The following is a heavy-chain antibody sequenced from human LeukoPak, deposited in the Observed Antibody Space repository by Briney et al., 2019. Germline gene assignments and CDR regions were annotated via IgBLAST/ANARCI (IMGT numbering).Heavy chain of an antibody. V-gene: IGHV1-18*01. J-gene: IGHJ4*02. CDR3: ARDPSNSGGWHPFLDY. Sequence: ASVKVSCKASGYTFNHHGISWVRQAPGQGLEWMGWISAYNGDTRYPQKFQGRVTMTTDTPTTTAYMELRSLGSDDTAVYYRARDPSNSGGWHPFLDYWGQGALVTVSS. CDR2: ISAYNGDT. D-gene: IGHD6-19*01. CDR1: GYTFNHHG.